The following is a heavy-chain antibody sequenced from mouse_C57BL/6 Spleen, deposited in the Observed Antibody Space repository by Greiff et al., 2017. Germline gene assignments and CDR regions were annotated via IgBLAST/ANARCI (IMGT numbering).Heavy chain of an antibody. CDR2: INPSSGYT. Sequence: QVQLQQSGAELAKPGASVKLSCKASGYTFTSYWMHWVKQRPGQGLEWIGYINPSSGYTKYNQKFKDKATLTADKYSSPAYMQLSSLTYEDSAVYYCAREDDSAWFAYWGQGTLVTVSA. CDR3: AREDDSAWFAY. D-gene: IGHD2-4*01. J-gene: IGHJ3*01. CDR1: GYTFTSYW. V-gene: IGHV1-7*01.